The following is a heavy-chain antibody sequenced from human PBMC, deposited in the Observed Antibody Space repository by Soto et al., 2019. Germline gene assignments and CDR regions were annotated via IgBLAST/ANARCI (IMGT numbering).Heavy chain of an antibody. Sequence: PGGSLRLSCAASGFTFSSYGMHWVRQAPGKGLEWVAVISYDGSNKYYADSVKGRFTIPRDNSKNTLYLQMNSLRAEDTAVYYCAKGLTGDCSSTSCPKLYYYYGMDVWGQGTTVTVSS. CDR2: ISYDGSNK. CDR1: GFTFSSYG. D-gene: IGHD2-2*01. CDR3: AKGLTGDCSSTSCPKLYYYYGMDV. V-gene: IGHV3-30*18. J-gene: IGHJ6*02.